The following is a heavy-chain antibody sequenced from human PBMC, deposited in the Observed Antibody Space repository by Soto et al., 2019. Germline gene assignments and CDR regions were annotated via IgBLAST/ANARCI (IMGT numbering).Heavy chain of an antibody. J-gene: IGHJ4*02. CDR3: AHIVVAGLGYYFDY. D-gene: IGHD6-19*01. Sequence: QITLKESGPTLVKPTQTLTLTCTFSGFSLSSTRMAVAWIRQPPGKALEWLPLIFWDDYKRYSPFLKSRLTITKDNSKNLVVLTMSNMDPVDTARYYCAHIVVAGLGYYFDYWGQGTLVTVSS. CDR1: GFSLSSTRMA. CDR2: IFWDDYK. V-gene: IGHV2-5*02.